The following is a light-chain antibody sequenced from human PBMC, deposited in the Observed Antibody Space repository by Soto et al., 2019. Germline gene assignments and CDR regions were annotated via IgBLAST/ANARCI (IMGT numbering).Light chain of an antibody. CDR2: AAS. CDR1: QSISSY. Sequence: DIQMTQSPSSLSASVGDRVTITCRASQSISSYLNWYQQKPGKAPKLLIYAASSLQSGVPSRISGSGSGTDFTLTISSLQPEDFATYCCKQSYSTPPEFGGGTKVEIK. CDR3: KQSYSTPPE. J-gene: IGKJ4*01. V-gene: IGKV1-39*01.